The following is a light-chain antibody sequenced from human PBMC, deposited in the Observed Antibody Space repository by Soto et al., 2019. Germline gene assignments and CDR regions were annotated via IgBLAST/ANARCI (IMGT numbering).Light chain of an antibody. V-gene: IGKV1-5*01. J-gene: IGKJ1*01. CDR3: QQYNSYPWT. CDR1: QSISSW. Sequence: DIQMTQSPSTLSASVGDRVTITCRASQSISSWLAWYQQKPGKAPKLLIYDASSLESGVPSRFSVSGAGTEFTLTISSMQTDDFATYYCQQYNSYPWTFCQGTKVEIK. CDR2: DAS.